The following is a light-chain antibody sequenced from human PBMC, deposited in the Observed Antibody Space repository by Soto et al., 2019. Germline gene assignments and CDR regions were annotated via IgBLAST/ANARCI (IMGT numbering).Light chain of an antibody. V-gene: IGLV3-1*01. J-gene: IGLJ2*01. CDR2: QDT. CDR1: KLGDKY. Sequence: SYELTQPPSVSVSPGQTATITCSGDKLGDKYASWYQQRPGQSPGVVIYQDTNRPSGIPERFSGSNSGNRATLTISGTQAMDESDYYCHAWDTSTVVFGGGTKLTVL. CDR3: HAWDTSTVV.